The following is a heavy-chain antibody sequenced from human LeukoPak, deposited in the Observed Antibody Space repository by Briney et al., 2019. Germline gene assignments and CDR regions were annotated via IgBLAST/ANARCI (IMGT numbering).Heavy chain of an antibody. D-gene: IGHD2-21*01. J-gene: IGHJ4*02. CDR2: ISNRGDST. Sequence: GGSLRLSCAASGFTFSTYAMSWVRQAPGEGLQWVSGISNRGDSTYYRDSVKGRFTIARDNPKNTLHLQMSSLRAEDTALYYCVKDRCDRATCPEVWGQGTLVTVSS. CDR1: GFTFSTYA. CDR3: VKDRCDRATCPEV. V-gene: IGHV3-23*01.